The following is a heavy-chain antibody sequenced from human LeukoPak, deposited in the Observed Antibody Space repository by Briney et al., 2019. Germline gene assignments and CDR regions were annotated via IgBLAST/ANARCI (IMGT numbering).Heavy chain of an antibody. D-gene: IGHD3-22*01. CDR2: IKQDGSEK. CDR3: ARDSGRSGYLASYFDY. CDR1: GFTFSSYW. J-gene: IGHJ4*02. V-gene: IGHV3-7*01. Sequence: GGSLRLSCAASGFTFSSYWMSWVRQAPGKGLEWVGNIKQDGSEKYYVDSVKGRFTISRDNAKNSLYLQMNSLRAEDTAVYYCARDSGRSGYLASYFDYWGQGTLVTVSS.